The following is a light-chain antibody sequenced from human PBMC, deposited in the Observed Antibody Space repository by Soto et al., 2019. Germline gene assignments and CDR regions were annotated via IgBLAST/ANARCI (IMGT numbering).Light chain of an antibody. CDR3: SSYTSSSTYV. J-gene: IGLJ1*01. V-gene: IGLV2-14*03. CDR2: DVN. Sequence: QSALTQPAPVSGSPGQSITISCTGTSSDVGGYNYVSWYQQHQGKAPKLIIYDVNNRPSGVSNRFSGSKSGNTASLTISGLQAEDEADYYCSSYTSSSTYVFGTGTMLTVL. CDR1: SSDVGGYNY.